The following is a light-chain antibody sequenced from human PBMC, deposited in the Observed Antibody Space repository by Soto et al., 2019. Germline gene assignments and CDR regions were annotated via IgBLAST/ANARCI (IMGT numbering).Light chain of an antibody. J-gene: IGLJ1*01. V-gene: IGLV2-14*01. CDR1: SSDVGLYDY. Sequence: QSALTQPASVSGSPGQSITISCTGTSSDVGLYDYVSWYQQHPGKAPQLMIYAVSNRPSGVSNRFSASKSGHTASLFISGLQAEDEADYYCSSYTSDSSYVFGSGTKVTV. CDR3: SSYTSDSSYV. CDR2: AVS.